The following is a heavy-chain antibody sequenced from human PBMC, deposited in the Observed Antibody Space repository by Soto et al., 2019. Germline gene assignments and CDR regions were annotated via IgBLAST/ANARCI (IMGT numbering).Heavy chain of an antibody. D-gene: IGHD4-17*01. Sequence: QLRLVESGRGLVRPGGSLRLSCAASGFTFSDFYMSWIRQTPGKGLEWVSDISGPANSFDYGESVKGRFTISRENAKNSLFLQLRGIRPDDSGIYYCARGTTDYVVWGQGTQVSVSS. J-gene: IGHJ1*01. CDR2: ISGPANSF. CDR3: ARGTTDYVV. CDR1: GFTFSDFY. V-gene: IGHV3-11*01.